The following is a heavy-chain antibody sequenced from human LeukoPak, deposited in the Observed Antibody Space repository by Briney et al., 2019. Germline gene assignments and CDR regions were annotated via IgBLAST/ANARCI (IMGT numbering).Heavy chain of an antibody. CDR2: IYTSGST. CDR3: ARDTLSDYSNTYYYYYMDV. J-gene: IGHJ6*03. CDR1: GGSISSYY. V-gene: IGHV4-4*07. Sequence: SETLSLTCTVSGGSISSYYWSWIRQPAWKGLEWIGRIYTSGSTNYNPSLKSRVTMSVDTSKNQFSLKLSSVTAADTAVYYCARDTLSDYSNTYYYYYMDVWGKGTTVTVSS. D-gene: IGHD4-11*01.